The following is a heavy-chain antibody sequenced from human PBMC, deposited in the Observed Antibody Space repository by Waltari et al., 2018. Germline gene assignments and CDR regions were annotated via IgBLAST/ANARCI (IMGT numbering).Heavy chain of an antibody. CDR1: GYTFTGYY. V-gene: IGHV1-2*02. Sequence: QVHLVQSGAEVKKPGASATVSCKASGYTFTGYYLTWVRQAPGQGLEWMGWINPNSGGTNYAQKFQGRVTMTRDTSINTAYMELSRLTSDDTAVYYCVRDPDTVMVSLFDSWGQGTLVTVSS. J-gene: IGHJ5*01. CDR3: VRDPDTVMVSLFDS. D-gene: IGHD5-18*01. CDR2: INPNSGGT.